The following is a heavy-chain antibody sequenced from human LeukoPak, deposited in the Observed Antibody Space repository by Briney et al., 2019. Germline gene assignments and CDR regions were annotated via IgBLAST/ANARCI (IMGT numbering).Heavy chain of an antibody. V-gene: IGHV4-61*02. Sequence: PSETLSLTCTVSGGSISSGSYYWSWIRQPAGKGLEWIGRISTSGSTNYNPSLKSRVTISVDTSKNQFSLKLSSVTAADPAVYYCARGGGSYFDYWGQGTLVTVSS. CDR2: ISTSGST. CDR3: ARGGGSYFDY. D-gene: IGHD1-26*01. J-gene: IGHJ4*02. CDR1: GGSISSGSYY.